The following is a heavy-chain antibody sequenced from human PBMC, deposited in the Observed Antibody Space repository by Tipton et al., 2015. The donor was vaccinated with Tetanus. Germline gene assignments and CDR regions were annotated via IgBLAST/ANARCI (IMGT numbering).Heavy chain of an antibody. V-gene: IGHV4-59*01. Sequence: LRLSCSVSGGSINPYYWSWIRQPPGKGLEWIGNIYSSGSTYYNPSLKSRVTISVDTSRNQFSLKLNSVTAADTAVYYCARVEEGYCSGGTCYFADWGRGTLVTVSS. CDR2: IYSSGST. CDR1: GGSINPYY. J-gene: IGHJ4*02. CDR3: ARVEEGYCSGGTCYFAD. D-gene: IGHD2-15*01.